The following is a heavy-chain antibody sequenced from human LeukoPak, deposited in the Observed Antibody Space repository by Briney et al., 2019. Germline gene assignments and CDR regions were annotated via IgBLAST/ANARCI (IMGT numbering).Heavy chain of an antibody. J-gene: IGHJ4*02. CDR2: ISWDGGST. CDR1: GFTFDDYA. CDR3: AKDYYGSGPLGGIDY. Sequence: PGGSLRLSCAASGFTFDDYAMHWVRQAPGKGLEWVSLISWDGGSTYYADSVKGRFTISRDNSKNSLYLQMNSLRAEDTALYYCAKDYYGSGPLGGIDYWGQGTLATVSS. V-gene: IGHV3-43D*03. D-gene: IGHD3-10*01.